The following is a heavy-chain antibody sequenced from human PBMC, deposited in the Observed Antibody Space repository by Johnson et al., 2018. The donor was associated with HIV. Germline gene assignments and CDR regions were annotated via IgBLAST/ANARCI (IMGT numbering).Heavy chain of an antibody. CDR1: GFTFNNYG. Sequence: QVQLVESGGGVVQPGRSLRLSCAASGFTFNNYGMHWVCQAPGKGLEWVAVISYDGKNTYFGDSVKGGFTISRDNSKNTLYLNMKILRVEDQAVDYCAKTIYYVYAFDIRCPWTMVTVAS. D-gene: IGHD1-26*01. CDR2: ISYDGKNT. V-gene: IGHV3-30*18. CDR3: AKTIYYVYAFDI. J-gene: IGHJ3*02.